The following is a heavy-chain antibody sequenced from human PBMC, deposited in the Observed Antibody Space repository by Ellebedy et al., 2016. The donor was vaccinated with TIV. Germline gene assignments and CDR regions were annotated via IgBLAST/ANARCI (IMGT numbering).Heavy chain of an antibody. CDR2: ISATGKTT. CDR3: ASGFEYGGLSPFQD. J-gene: IGHJ4*02. D-gene: IGHD4-23*01. V-gene: IGHV3-23*01. Sequence: GGSLRLSXAASGFTFRSYAMTWVRQAPGRGLEWVSTISATGKTTYYADSVKGRFTISRDNSKNTLYLHMDSLKSEDSAVYYCASGFEYGGLSPFQDWGQGTLVTVSS. CDR1: GFTFRSYA.